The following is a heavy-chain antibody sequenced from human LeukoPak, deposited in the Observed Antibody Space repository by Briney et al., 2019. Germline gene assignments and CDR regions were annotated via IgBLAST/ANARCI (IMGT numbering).Heavy chain of an antibody. CDR2: ISGNGYTT. V-gene: IGHV3-23*01. J-gene: IGHJ4*02. CDR1: GFTFSSYA. CDR3: AKGVSSPLYYFDY. D-gene: IGHD6-13*01. Sequence: GGSLRLSCAASGFTFSSYAMHWVRQPPGKGLEWLSSISGNGYTTYYADSVKGRFTVSRDNSKNTLFLQMNSLRAEDTAVYFCAKGVSSPLYYFDYWGQGALVTVSS.